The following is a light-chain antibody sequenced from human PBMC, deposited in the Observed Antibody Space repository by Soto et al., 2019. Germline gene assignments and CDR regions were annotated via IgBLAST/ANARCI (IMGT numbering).Light chain of an antibody. J-gene: IGLJ1*01. Sequence: LTQPASMSGSPGQSVTISCAGTSSDIGGYNYVSWYQHHPDTAPKLIIYDVSSRPSGVSHRFSASKSGNTASLTISGLQAEDEADYYCSSFSVASPLFGTGTKVTVL. CDR1: SSDIGGYNY. CDR2: DVS. CDR3: SSFSVASPL. V-gene: IGLV2-14*01.